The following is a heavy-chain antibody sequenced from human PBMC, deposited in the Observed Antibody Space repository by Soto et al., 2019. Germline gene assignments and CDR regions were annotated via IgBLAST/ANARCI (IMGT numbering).Heavy chain of an antibody. CDR1: GFTLSDHY. Sequence: PGGSLRLSCAASGFTLSDHYMTWIRQAPGKGLEWVSAISAGGGSTYYADSVNGRFTISRDSSINMLYLQMNSLRTEDTAVYYCAHPRGYGVFDAYDFWGQGAMVTVSS. J-gene: IGHJ3*01. V-gene: IGHV3-23*01. CDR2: ISAGGGST. D-gene: IGHD4-17*01. CDR3: AHPRGYGVFDAYDF.